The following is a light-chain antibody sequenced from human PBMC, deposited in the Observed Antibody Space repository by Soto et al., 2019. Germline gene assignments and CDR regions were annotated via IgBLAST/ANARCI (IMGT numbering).Light chain of an antibody. J-gene: IGKJ4*01. V-gene: IGKV1-39*01. CDR2: AAS. CDR1: QYTGRY. CDR3: QQTYRTPLT. Sequence: DIQMTQSPSSLSASVGDRVTITCRAGQYTGRYLDWYQQKPGKAPKLLIYAASSLHSGVPSRFSGSGSGTDFTLTISSLQPEDFATYSCQQTYRTPLTFGGGTKVDIK.